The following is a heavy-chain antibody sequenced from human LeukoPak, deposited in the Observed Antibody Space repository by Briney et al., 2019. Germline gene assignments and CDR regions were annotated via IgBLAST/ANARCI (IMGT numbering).Heavy chain of an antibody. CDR1: GFTFSSYS. CDR3: ARGGYSSSSGYYYYGMDV. Sequence: GGSLRLSCAASGFTFSSYSTNWVRQAPGKGLEWVSSISSSSSYIYYADSVKGRFTISRDNAKNSLYLQMNSLRAEDTAVYYCARGGYSSSSGYYYYGMDVWGQGTTVTVSS. J-gene: IGHJ6*02. V-gene: IGHV3-21*01. CDR2: ISSSSSYI. D-gene: IGHD6-6*01.